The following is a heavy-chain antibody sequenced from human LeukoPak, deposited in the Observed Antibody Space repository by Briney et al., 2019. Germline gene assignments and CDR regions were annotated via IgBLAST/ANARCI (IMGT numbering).Heavy chain of an antibody. J-gene: IGHJ3*02. CDR3: ARDSGYSPQIAFDI. CDR2: ISAYNGNT. D-gene: IGHD3-22*01. CDR1: GGTFSSYD. Sequence: SVKVSCKASGGTFSSYDISWVRQAPGQGLEWMGWISAYNGNTNYAQKLQGRVTMTTDTSTSTAYMELRSLRSDDTAVYYCARDSGYSPQIAFDIWGQGTMVTVSS. V-gene: IGHV1-18*01.